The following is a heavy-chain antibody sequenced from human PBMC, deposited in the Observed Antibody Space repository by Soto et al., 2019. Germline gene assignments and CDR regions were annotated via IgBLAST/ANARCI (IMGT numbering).Heavy chain of an antibody. CDR2: IYHSGST. CDR3: ARNRDWFDP. J-gene: IGHJ5*02. Sequence: PSETLSLTCAVSGVSISSGGYSWSWIRQPPGKGLEWIGYIYHSGSTYYNPSLKSRVTISVDRSKNQFSLKLSSVTAADTAVYYCARNRDWFDPWGQGTLVTVSS. V-gene: IGHV4-30-2*01. CDR1: GVSISSGGYS.